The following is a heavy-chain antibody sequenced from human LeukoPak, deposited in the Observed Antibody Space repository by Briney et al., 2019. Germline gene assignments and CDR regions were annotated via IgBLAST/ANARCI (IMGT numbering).Heavy chain of an antibody. CDR3: ARNRLWDTAMVTDY. CDR2: IDPSDSYT. CDR1: GYSFTSYW. D-gene: IGHD5-18*01. V-gene: IGHV5-10-1*01. Sequence: GESLKISCKGSGYSFTSYWISWVRQMPGKGLEWMGRIDPSDSYTNYSPSFQGHVTISADKSTSTAYLQWSSLRASDTAMYYCARNRLWDTAMVTDYWGQGTLVTVSS. J-gene: IGHJ4*02.